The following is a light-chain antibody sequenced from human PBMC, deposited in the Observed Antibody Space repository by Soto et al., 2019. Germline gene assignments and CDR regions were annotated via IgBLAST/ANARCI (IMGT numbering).Light chain of an antibody. V-gene: IGLV2-14*01. CDR3: SSYTSASTLLV. J-gene: IGLJ1*01. CDR2: EVI. CDR1: SSDVGVYNY. Sequence: QSVLTQPASVSGSPGQSITISCTGTSSDVGVYNYVSWYQQHPGKAPKLIIYEVIHRPSGVSNRFSGSKSGNTASQTISGLQAEDETDYYCSSYTSASTLLVFGTGTKVTVL.